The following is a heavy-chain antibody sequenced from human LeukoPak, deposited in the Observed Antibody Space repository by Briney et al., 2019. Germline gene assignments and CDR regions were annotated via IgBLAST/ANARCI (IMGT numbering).Heavy chain of an antibody. Sequence: PSETLSLTCTVSGGSISSYYWSWIRQPAGKGLEWIGRIYTSGSTNYNPSLKSRVTMSVDTSKNQFSLKLSSVTAADTAVYYCARAFSPYSGSYYGPHAFDIWGRGTMVTVSS. J-gene: IGHJ3*02. CDR2: IYTSGST. CDR3: ARAFSPYSGSYYGPHAFDI. D-gene: IGHD1-26*01. CDR1: GGSISSYY. V-gene: IGHV4-4*07.